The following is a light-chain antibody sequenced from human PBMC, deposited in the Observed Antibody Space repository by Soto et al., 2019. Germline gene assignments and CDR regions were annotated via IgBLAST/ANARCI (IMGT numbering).Light chain of an antibody. Sequence: QPVLTQPASVSGSPGQSITISCTGTSSDVGGYNYVSWYQQHPGEAPKLMIYDVSNRPSGVSNRFSGSKSGNTASLTISGLQAEDEADYYCSSYTSSSTVVFGGGTKLTVL. J-gene: IGLJ2*01. CDR2: DVS. CDR1: SSDVGGYNY. CDR3: SSYTSSSTVV. V-gene: IGLV2-14*01.